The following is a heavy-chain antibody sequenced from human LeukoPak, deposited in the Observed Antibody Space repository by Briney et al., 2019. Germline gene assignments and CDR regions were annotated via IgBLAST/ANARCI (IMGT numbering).Heavy chain of an antibody. D-gene: IGHD2-15*01. J-gene: IGHJ6*02. CDR3: ARDLAPSYYGMDV. CDR1: GFTVSSYY. Sequence: GGSLRLSCAASGFTVSSYYMTWVRQAPGKGLEWVSIIYSGGSTYYADSVKGRFTISRDNAKNSLYLQMNSLRAEDTAVYYCARDLAPSYYGMDVWGQGTTVTVSS. V-gene: IGHV3-53*01. CDR2: IYSGGST.